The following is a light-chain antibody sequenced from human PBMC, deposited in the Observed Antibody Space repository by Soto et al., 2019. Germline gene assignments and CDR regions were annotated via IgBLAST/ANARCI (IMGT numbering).Light chain of an antibody. J-gene: IGKJ4*01. CDR2: LGS. CDR1: QILLRNNGRNY. CDR3: MQAPPTPRT. Sequence: DIVMTQSPLSLSVSPGEPASISCRSSQILLRNNGRNYLDWYVQKPGQSPQLLIYLGSTRASGVPDRFSGSGSGAEFTLIISRVEAADVGVYFCMQAPPTPRTFGGGTKVEIK. V-gene: IGKV2-28*01.